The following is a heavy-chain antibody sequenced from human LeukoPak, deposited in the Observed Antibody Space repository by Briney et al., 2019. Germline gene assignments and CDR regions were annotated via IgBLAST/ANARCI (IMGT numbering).Heavy chain of an antibody. D-gene: IGHD4-11*01. Sequence: SETLSLTCPVSGGSISSGCYYWSWLRQPAGKGLEWFGRIYTSGSTNYNPSLKSRVTISVDTSKNQFSLKQSSVTAADTAVYYCARGTTETTWVHDYWGQGTLVSVSS. CDR2: IYTSGST. J-gene: IGHJ4*02. V-gene: IGHV4-61*02. CDR3: ARGTTETTWVHDY. CDR1: GGSISSGCYY.